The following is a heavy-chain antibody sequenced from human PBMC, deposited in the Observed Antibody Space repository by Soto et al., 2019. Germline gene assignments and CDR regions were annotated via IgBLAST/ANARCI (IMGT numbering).Heavy chain of an antibody. Sequence: GGSLRLSCAASGFTFSSYAMSWARQAPGKGLEWVSAISGSGGSTYYADSVKGRFTISRDNSKNTLYLQMNSLRAEDTAVYYCAKEGLGNSLPNWFDPWGQGTLVTVSS. CDR1: GFTFSSYA. V-gene: IGHV3-23*01. CDR3: AKEGLGNSLPNWFDP. J-gene: IGHJ5*02. D-gene: IGHD1-26*01. CDR2: ISGSGGST.